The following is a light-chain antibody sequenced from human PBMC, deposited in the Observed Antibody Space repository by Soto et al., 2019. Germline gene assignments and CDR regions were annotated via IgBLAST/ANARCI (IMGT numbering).Light chain of an antibody. CDR2: AAS. CDR3: LQYYNCSWT. V-gene: IGKV1-6*01. J-gene: IGKJ1*01. Sequence: AIQMTQSPSSLSAAVGDRVSISFRSSQDIRNTLAWYQQKPGEAPKLLIFAASNLQSGVPSRFSGSGSVTDFTLAITGLQHEDFATYYCLQYYNCSWTFGQGTKV. CDR1: QDIRNT.